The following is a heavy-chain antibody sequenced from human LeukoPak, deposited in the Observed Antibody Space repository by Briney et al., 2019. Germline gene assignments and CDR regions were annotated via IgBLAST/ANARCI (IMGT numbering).Heavy chain of an antibody. J-gene: IGHJ4*02. CDR3: AREMYSGSSLYYFDY. Sequence: GESLKISCKGSGYSFTSYWIGWVRQMPGKGQEWMGIIYPGDSDTRYSPSFQGQVTISADKSISTAYLQWSSLKASDTAMYYCAREMYSGSSLYYFDYWGQGTLVTVSS. D-gene: IGHD1-26*01. CDR1: GYSFTSYW. CDR2: IYPGDSDT. V-gene: IGHV5-51*01.